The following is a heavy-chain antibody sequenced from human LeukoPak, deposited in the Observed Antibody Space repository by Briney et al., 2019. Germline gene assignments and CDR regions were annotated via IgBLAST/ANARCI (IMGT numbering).Heavy chain of an antibody. Sequence: GESLKISCTGSGYSFTSYWIGWVRQMRGKGLEWMGIIYLGDSDTRYNPSFQGQVTISADKSISTAYLQWSSLKASDTAMYYCARNRNYYYMDVWGKGTTVTVSS. CDR2: IYLGDSDT. CDR3: ARNRNYYYMDV. CDR1: GYSFTSYW. V-gene: IGHV5-51*01. J-gene: IGHJ6*03.